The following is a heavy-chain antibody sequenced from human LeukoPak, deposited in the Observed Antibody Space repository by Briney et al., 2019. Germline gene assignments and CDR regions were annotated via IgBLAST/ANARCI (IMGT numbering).Heavy chain of an antibody. J-gene: IGHJ6*02. CDR3: ARARFGDIYYYYGMDV. CDR2: IIPIFGIA. D-gene: IGHD3-16*01. V-gene: IGHV1-69*04. Sequence: ASVKVSCKASGGTFSSYAISRVRQAPGQGLEWMGRIIPIFGIANYAQKFQGRVTITADKSTSTAYMELSSLRSEDTAVYYCARARFGDIYYYYGMDVWGQGTTVTVSS. CDR1: GGTFSSYA.